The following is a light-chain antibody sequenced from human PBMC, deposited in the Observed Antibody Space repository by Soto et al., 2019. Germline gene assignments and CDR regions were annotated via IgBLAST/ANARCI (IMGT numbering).Light chain of an antibody. V-gene: IGKV1-39*01. Sequence: DIHMTQSASSLSASVGDRFTITCRASQTISNSLNWYQQRPVNAPNLLXYGTSTLQCGVPSSFSGSGSGTDFTLTISSLQHEDSATYFCQESHTFLWGTFGQGTKVDIK. CDR1: QTISNS. CDR2: GTS. CDR3: QESHTFLWGT. J-gene: IGKJ1*01.